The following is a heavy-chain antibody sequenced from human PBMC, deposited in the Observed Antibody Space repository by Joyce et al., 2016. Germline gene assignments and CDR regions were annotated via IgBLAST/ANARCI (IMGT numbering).Heavy chain of an antibody. CDR1: GFTFSPAW. V-gene: IGHV3-15*01. CDR3: TADDSTRGGFELDY. J-gene: IGHJ4*02. D-gene: IGHD1-1*01. Sequence: EGQLVESGGGLVKPGGSLRLSCAASGFTFSPAWMSWVRQAPGKGLEWVALIKMDTSGGTTDYTAPVKGRFAISRDDSKNTVYLQMNSLKTEDTGIYYCTADDSTRGGFELDYWGQGTLVTVSS. CDR2: IKMDTSGGTT.